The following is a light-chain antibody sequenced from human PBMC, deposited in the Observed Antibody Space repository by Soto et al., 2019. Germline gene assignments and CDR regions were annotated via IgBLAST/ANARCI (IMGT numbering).Light chain of an antibody. CDR3: CSKTSSITYV. J-gene: IGLJ1*01. CDR1: SSDVGGYNF. V-gene: IGLV2-14*01. Sequence: QSVLTQPASVSGSPGQSITISCTGTSSDVGGYNFVSWYQQHPGKAPKLMIYEVNNRPSGVSNRFSGSKSGNTASLTISGLQADDEADYYCCSKTSSITYVFGSGTKLTVL. CDR2: EVN.